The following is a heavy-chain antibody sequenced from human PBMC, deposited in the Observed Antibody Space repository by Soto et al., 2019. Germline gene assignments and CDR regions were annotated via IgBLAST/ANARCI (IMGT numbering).Heavy chain of an antibody. V-gene: IGHV1-69*02. CDR1: GTLFSSYT. D-gene: IGHD3-22*01. J-gene: IGHJ6*02. CDR2: IIPIVGVT. CDR3: ARGLGRRRDD. Sequence: QVQLVPSGAEVKKPGSSVRVSCKASGTLFSSYTIRWVRQAPGQGLEWMGRIIPIVGVTNSAQKFHGRVTLTADKSTNTAYMELNSLRLEDTALYYCARGLGRRRDDCGQGTTLTVSS.